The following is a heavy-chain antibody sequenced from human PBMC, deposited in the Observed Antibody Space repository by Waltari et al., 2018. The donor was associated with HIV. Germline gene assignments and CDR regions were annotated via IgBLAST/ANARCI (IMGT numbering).Heavy chain of an antibody. CDR1: GGSFSGYY. J-gene: IGHJ4*02. V-gene: IGHV4-34*01. D-gene: IGHD2-8*01. Sequence: QVQLQQWGAGLLKPSETLSLTCAVYGGSFSGYYWSWIRQPPGKGLEWIGEINHSGSTNYNPSLKSRVTISVDTSKNQFSLKLSSVTAADTAVYYCARGERAGSTNPGYFDYWGQGTLVTVSS. CDR2: INHSGST. CDR3: ARGERAGSTNPGYFDY.